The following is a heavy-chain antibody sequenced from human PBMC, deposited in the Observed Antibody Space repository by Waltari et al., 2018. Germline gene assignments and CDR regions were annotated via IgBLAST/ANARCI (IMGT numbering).Heavy chain of an antibody. Sequence: QVQLVESGGGVVQPGRSLRLSCAASGFTFSSYGMHWVRQAPGKGLEWVAVIWYDGSNKYYADSLKGRFTSSRDNSKNTLYLQMNSLRAEDTAVYYCAKDQSNSSGWYGGDAFDIWGQGTMVTVSS. CDR2: IWYDGSNK. D-gene: IGHD6-19*01. V-gene: IGHV3-33*06. CDR1: GFTFSSYG. CDR3: AKDQSNSSGWYGGDAFDI. J-gene: IGHJ3*02.